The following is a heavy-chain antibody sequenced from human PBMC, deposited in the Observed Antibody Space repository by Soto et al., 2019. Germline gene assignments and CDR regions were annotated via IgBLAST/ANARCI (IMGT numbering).Heavy chain of an antibody. CDR1: GFTFNTFG. CDR3: AKSPNFYCSSYHCYKYYFDY. D-gene: IGHD2-2*01. V-gene: IGHV3-30*18. Sequence: GGSLRLSCAASGFTFNTFGMHWVRQAPGKGLEWVAVISYDGSDKYYSDSVRGRFTISRDNSMNTLYLQMNSLRTEDTAVYYCAKSPNFYCSSYHCYKYYFDYWGQGTLVTVSS. J-gene: IGHJ4*02. CDR2: ISYDGSDK.